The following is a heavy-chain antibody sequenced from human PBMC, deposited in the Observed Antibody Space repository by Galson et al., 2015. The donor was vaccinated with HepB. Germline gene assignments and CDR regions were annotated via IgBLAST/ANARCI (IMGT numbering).Heavy chain of an antibody. D-gene: IGHD6-19*01. V-gene: IGHV3-30-3*01. CDR1: GFTFSSYA. Sequence: SLRLSCAASGFTFSSYAMHWVRQAPGKGLEWVAVISYDGSNKYYADSVKGRFTISRDNSKNTLYLQMNSLRAEDTAVYYCARAGSSGWYGVDYWGQGTLVTVSS. CDR2: ISYDGSNK. CDR3: ARAGSSGWYGVDY. J-gene: IGHJ4*02.